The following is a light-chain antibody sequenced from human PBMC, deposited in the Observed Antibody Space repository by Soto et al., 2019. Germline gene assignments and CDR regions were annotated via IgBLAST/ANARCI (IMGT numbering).Light chain of an antibody. V-gene: IGKV2-28*01. CDR1: QSLLHSNGYNY. J-gene: IGKJ4*01. CDR3: MQARHTPQT. CDR2: LGS. Sequence: DIVMTQSPLSLPVTPGEPASISCMSSQSLLHSNGYNYLDWYLQKPGQSPQLLIYLGSYRASGDPDRYSSSGSGTDFPLRISRVEAEDVGVFYCMQARHTPQTFGGGTPVEMK.